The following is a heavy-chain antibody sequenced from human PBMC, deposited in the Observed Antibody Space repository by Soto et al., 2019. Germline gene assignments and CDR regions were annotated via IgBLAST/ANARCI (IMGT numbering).Heavy chain of an antibody. D-gene: IGHD2-2*01. CDR2: INSDGSST. J-gene: IGHJ3*02. CDR1: GFTFSSYW. CDR3: ARGEVVPAAMIEEPETDAFDI. Sequence: GGSLRLSCAASGFTFSSYWMHWVRQAPGKGLVWVSRINSDGSSTSYADSVKGRFTISRDNAKNTLYLQMNSLRAEDTAVYYCARGEVVPAAMIEEPETDAFDIWGQGTMVTVSS. V-gene: IGHV3-74*01.